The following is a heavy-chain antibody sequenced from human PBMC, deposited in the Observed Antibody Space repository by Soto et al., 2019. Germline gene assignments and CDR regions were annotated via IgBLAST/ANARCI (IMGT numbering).Heavy chain of an antibody. V-gene: IGHV3-33*01. D-gene: IGHD1-26*01. CDR3: ASDLVGASDSYGLDV. CDR2: IWHDGNNK. CDR1: GFTFSNYG. Sequence: QVQLVESGGGVVQPGRSLRLSCAASGFTFSNYGMHWVRQAPGKGLEWVAIIWHDGNNKYYADSVRGRFIISRDNSKNRLYLKMNSLRAEDTAVYYCASDLVGASDSYGLDVWGQGTTVTVSS. J-gene: IGHJ6*02.